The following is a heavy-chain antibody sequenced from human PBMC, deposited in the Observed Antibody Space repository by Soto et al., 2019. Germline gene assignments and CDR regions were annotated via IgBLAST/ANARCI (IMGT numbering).Heavy chain of an antibody. CDR1: GFTFSDYW. V-gene: IGHV3-74*01. Sequence: EVQLVESGGGLVQPGGSLSLSCAASGFTFSDYWMHWVRQAPGKGLVWVSRINSDGSSTFYADSVKGRFTISRDNAKNALYLQMNSMRAEDTPVYYCASSLITPFDYWGQGTLVTVSS. CDR3: ASSLITPFDY. D-gene: IGHD1-20*01. CDR2: INSDGSST. J-gene: IGHJ4*02.